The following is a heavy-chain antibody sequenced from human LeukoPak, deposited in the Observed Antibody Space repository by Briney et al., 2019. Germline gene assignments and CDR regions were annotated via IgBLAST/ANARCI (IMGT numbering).Heavy chain of an antibody. CDR1: GFAFSSYV. Sequence: PGGSLRLSCAASGFAFSSYVMSWVRQAPGKGLEWIAAVSGSGDSTYYADSVEGRFTISRDNSKNTLYLQMNSLRAEDTAVYYCAKSVRGSGTLVYFDYWGQGTLVTVSS. CDR3: AKSVRGSGTLVYFDY. CDR2: VSGSGDST. D-gene: IGHD3-10*01. J-gene: IGHJ4*02. V-gene: IGHV3-23*01.